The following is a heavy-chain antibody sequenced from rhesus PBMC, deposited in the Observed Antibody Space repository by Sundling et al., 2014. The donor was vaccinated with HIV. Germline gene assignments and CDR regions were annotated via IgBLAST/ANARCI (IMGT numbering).Heavy chain of an antibody. V-gene: IGHV4S9*01. J-gene: IGHJ4*01. CDR2: IYGKSANT. Sequence: QVQLQESGPGLVQPSETLSLTCAVSGGSISDYYYWNWIRQPPGKGLEWIGNIYGKSANTYYNPTLKSRVAISKDMSKNQFFLKLSSVTAADTAVYYCARDQGGAGDYWGQGVLVTV. CDR3: ARDQGGAGDY. CDR1: GGSISDYYY. D-gene: IGHD1-44*02.